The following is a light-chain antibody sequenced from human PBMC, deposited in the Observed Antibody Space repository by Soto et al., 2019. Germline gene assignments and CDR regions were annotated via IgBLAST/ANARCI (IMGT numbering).Light chain of an antibody. V-gene: IGKV1-39*01. Sequence: DIQMTQSPSSLSASVGDRVTITCRASQSISSYLNWYHQKPGKAPKLLIYAASSLQSGVPPRFSGSGSGTDFTLTISSLQPEDFATYYCQQSYSTPPWTFGQGTKVEIK. J-gene: IGKJ1*01. CDR1: QSISSY. CDR3: QQSYSTPPWT. CDR2: AAS.